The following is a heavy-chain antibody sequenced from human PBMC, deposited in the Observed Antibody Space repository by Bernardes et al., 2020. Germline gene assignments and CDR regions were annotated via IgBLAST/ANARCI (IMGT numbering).Heavy chain of an antibody. CDR1: GGSISSYY. V-gene: IGHV4-59*01. CDR2: IYYSGST. D-gene: IGHD4-17*01. CDR3: ARAHDYGSYYYYYGMDV. Sequence: LSLTCTVSGGSISSYYWSWIRQPPGKGLEWIGYIYYSGSTNYNPSLKSRVTISVDTSKNQFSLKLSSVTAADTAVYYCARAHDYGSYYYYYGMDVWGKGTTVTVSS. J-gene: IGHJ6*04.